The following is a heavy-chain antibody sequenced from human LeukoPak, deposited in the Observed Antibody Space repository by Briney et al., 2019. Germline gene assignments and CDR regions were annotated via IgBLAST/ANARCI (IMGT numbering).Heavy chain of an antibody. CDR3: ARASSGYSEFDY. CDR1: GYTFTGYY. Sequence: ASVKVSCKASGYTFTGYYMHWVRQAPGQGLELMGWINPNSGGTNYAQKFQGRVTMTRDTYISTAYMELSRLRSDDTAVYYCARASSGYSEFDYWGQGTLVTVSS. D-gene: IGHD3-22*01. J-gene: IGHJ4*02. V-gene: IGHV1-2*02. CDR2: INPNSGGT.